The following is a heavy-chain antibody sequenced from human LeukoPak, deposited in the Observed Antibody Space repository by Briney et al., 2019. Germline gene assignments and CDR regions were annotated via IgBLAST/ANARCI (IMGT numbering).Heavy chain of an antibody. CDR2: IYYSGST. CDR3: ARQYYYDSSGYLDY. CDR1: GGAISSYY. Sequence: SETLSLTCTVSGGAISSYYWSWIRQPPGKGLEWIGYIYYSGSTDYNPSLKSRVTISVDTSKNQFSLKLSSVTAADTAVYYCARQYYYDSSGYLDYWGQGTLVTVSS. D-gene: IGHD3-22*01. V-gene: IGHV4-59*08. J-gene: IGHJ4*02.